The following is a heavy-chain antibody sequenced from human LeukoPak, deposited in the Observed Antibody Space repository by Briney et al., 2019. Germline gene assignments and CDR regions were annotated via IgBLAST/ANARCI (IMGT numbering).Heavy chain of an antibody. CDR2: IYYSGST. CDR1: GGSISSGDYY. Sequence: SETLSLTCTVSGGSISSGDYYWSWIRQPPGKGLEWIGSIYYSGSTYYNPSLKSRVTISVDTSKNQFSLKLSSVTAADTAVYYCARTLYSSGWYWSPNFDYWGQGTLVTVSS. CDR3: ARTLYSSGWYWSPNFDY. J-gene: IGHJ4*02. V-gene: IGHV4-39*01. D-gene: IGHD6-19*01.